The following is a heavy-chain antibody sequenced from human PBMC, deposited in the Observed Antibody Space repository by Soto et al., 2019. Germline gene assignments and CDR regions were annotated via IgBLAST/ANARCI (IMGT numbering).Heavy chain of an antibody. V-gene: IGHV4-34*01. D-gene: IGHD2-2*01. CDR3: ARSRRYCSSTSCYGLYGYYGMDV. CDR2: INHSGST. Sequence: SETLSLTCAVYGGSFSGYYWSWIRQPPGKGLEWIGEINHSGSTNYNPSLKNRVTISVDTSKNQFSLKLSSVTAADTAVYYCARSRRYCSSTSCYGLYGYYGMDVWGQGTTVTVSS. J-gene: IGHJ6*02. CDR1: GGSFSGYY.